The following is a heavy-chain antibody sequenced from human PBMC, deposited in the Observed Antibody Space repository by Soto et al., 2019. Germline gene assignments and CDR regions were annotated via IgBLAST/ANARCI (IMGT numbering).Heavy chain of an antibody. CDR2: AYYSWST. J-gene: IGHJ4*02. V-gene: IGHV4-61*01. D-gene: IGHD3-10*01. CDR1: GDSVNTGSYS. Sequence: QVQLQESGPGLVKPSETLSLTCTVSGDSVNTGSYSCSWIRQPPGKGLEWIGYAYYSWSTNYNPSLKSRVTISLDTSKIHFSLKLTSVTAADTAVYYCASGRYHDGSEYWGQGTLVTVSS. CDR3: ASGRYHDGSEY.